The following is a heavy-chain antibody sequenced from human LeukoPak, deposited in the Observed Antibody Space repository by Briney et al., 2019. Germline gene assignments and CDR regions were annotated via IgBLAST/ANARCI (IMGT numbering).Heavy chain of an antibody. J-gene: IGHJ4*02. CDR1: GFTFSAYS. V-gene: IGHV3-21*01. Sequence: GGSLRLSCAASGFTFSAYSMNWVRQAPGKGLEWVSCISSSSSYIYYADSVKGRFTISRDNPQNSLYLQMSGLRAEDTAVYYCARAWRGSYVFDYWGQGTLVTVSS. CDR3: ARAWRGSYVFDY. D-gene: IGHD3-3*01. CDR2: ISSSSSYI.